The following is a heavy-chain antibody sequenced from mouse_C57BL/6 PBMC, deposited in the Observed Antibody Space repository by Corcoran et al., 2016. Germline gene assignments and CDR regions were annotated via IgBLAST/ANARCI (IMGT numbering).Heavy chain of an antibody. J-gene: IGHJ2*01. CDR2: ISYDGSN. V-gene: IGHV3-6*01. Sequence: DVQLQESGPGLVKPSKSLSLTCSVTGYSITSGYYWNWIRQFPGNKLEWMGYISYDGSNNYNPSLKNRISITRDTSKNQIFLKLNSVTTEDTATYYCARDRGLRYLYVDYWGQGTTLTVSS. CDR1: GYSITSGYY. D-gene: IGHD1-1*01. CDR3: ARDRGLRYLYVDY.